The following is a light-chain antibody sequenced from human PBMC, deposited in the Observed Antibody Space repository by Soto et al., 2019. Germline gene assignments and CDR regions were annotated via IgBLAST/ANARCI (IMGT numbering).Light chain of an antibody. Sequence: ESVFTQCPRTLSLSPGERATLSFRASQSVSSSYLAWYQQKPGQAPRLLIYGASSRATGIPDRFSGSGSGTDFTLTISRLEPEDFAVYYCQQYGSSPWTFGQATKVDIK. CDR1: QSVSSSY. V-gene: IGKV3-20*01. CDR2: GAS. J-gene: IGKJ1*01. CDR3: QQYGSSPWT.